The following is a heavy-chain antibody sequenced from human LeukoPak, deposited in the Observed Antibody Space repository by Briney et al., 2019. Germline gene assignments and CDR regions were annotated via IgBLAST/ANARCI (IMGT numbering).Heavy chain of an antibody. CDR2: FDPEDGET. CDR1: GYTLTELS. V-gene: IGHV1-24*01. D-gene: IGHD2-2*01. Sequence: GASVKVSCKVSGYTLTELSMHWVRQAPGKGLEWMGGFDPEDGETIYAQKFQGRVTITADKSTSTAYMELSSLRSEDTAVYYCASDPGYCSSTSCPQQVDYWGQGTLVTVSS. J-gene: IGHJ4*02. CDR3: ASDPGYCSSTSCPQQVDY.